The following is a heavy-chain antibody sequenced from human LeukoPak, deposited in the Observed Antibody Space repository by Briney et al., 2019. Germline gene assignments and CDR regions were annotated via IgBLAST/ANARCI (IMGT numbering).Heavy chain of an antibody. D-gene: IGHD3-22*01. J-gene: IGHJ4*02. Sequence: GGSLRLSCAASGFTFSSYGMHWVRQAPGKGLEWVAVIWYDGSNKYYADSVKGRFTISRDNSKNTLYLQMNSLRAEDTAVYYCAKDQELYYYDSSGYSSFDYWGQGTLVTVSS. CDR1: GFTFSSYG. CDR3: AKDQELYYYDSSGYSSFDY. V-gene: IGHV3-33*06. CDR2: IWYDGSNK.